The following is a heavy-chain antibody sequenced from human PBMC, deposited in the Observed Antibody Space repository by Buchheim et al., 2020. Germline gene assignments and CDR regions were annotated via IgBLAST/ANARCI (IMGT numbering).Heavy chain of an antibody. D-gene: IGHD3-3*01. CDR1: GFTFSSYG. V-gene: IGHV3-33*01. CDR3: ASDNGLEWLSYGMDV. Sequence: QVQLVESGGGVVQPGRSLRLSCAASGFTFSSYGMHWVRQAPGKGLEWVAVIWYDGSNKYYADSVKGRFTISRDNSKNTLYLQMNSLRAEETAVYYCASDNGLEWLSYGMDVWGQGTT. CDR2: IWYDGSNK. J-gene: IGHJ6*02.